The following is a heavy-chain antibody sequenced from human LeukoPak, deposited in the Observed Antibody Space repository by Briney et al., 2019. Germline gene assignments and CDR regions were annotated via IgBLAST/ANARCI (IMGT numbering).Heavy chain of an antibody. CDR1: GFAFSASS. CDR2: IRSKTNNYAT. D-gene: IGHD3-3*01. Sequence: GRSLKLSCAASGFAFSASSMHWVRQASGKGLEWVGRIRSKTNNYATAYAASFKGRFTLSRDDSKNTVYLQLDSLKAEDTAVYYCTRHGETYSDFWTNDFWGQGTLVTVSA. V-gene: IGHV3-73*01. J-gene: IGHJ4*02. CDR3: TRHGETYSDFWTNDF.